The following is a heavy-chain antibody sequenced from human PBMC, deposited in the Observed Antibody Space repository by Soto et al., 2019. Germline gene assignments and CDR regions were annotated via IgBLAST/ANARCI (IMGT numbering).Heavy chain of an antibody. D-gene: IGHD2-2*01. CDR1: GFIFEDYA. V-gene: IGHV3-9*01. CDR2: IRWSSGGI. CDR3: AKDASYAIDY. J-gene: IGHJ4*02. Sequence: EVQLVESGGGLVQPGRSLRLSCVASGFIFEDYAMHWVRQAPGQGLEWVSSIRWSSGGIDYVDSVKGRFTISRDNAKNSLYLQMNSLKPDDTALYYCAKDASYAIDYWGQGTLVTVSS.